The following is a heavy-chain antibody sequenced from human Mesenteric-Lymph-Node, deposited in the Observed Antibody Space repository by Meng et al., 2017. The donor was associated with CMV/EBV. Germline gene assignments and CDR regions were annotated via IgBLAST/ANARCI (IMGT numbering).Heavy chain of an antibody. Sequence: GSGPGQVKASGPLSLTCTCSGDSISSFYYGGWIRQPPGRGLEWIGSVHYTGSTYYSPSLKSRVTESVDTSKNQFSLRLTSVTAADTAVYYCARPFPSWQSPRLDPFGAWGQGTLVTVSS. J-gene: IGHJ5*02. CDR1: GDSISSFYY. CDR2: VHYTGST. D-gene: IGHD6-19*01. CDR3: ARPFPSWQSPRLDPFGA. V-gene: IGHV4-39*01.